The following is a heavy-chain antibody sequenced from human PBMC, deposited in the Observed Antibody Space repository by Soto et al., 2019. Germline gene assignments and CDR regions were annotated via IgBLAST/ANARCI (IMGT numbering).Heavy chain of an antibody. D-gene: IGHD2-15*01. Sequence: GGSLKLSCAASGFTFSSYAMSWVRQAPGKGLEWVSAISGSGGSTYYADSVKGRFTISRDNSKNTLYLQMNSLRAEDTAVYYCAKTEVAATSPLPFDIWGQGTMVTVSS. CDR1: GFTFSSYA. CDR3: AKTEVAATSPLPFDI. V-gene: IGHV3-23*01. J-gene: IGHJ3*02. CDR2: ISGSGGST.